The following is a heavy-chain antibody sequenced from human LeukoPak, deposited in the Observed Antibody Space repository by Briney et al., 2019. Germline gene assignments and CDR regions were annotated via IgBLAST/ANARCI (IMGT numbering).Heavy chain of an antibody. CDR1: GFTFSSYA. CDR2: ISGSGGST. D-gene: IGHD2-2*01. J-gene: IGHJ4*02. CDR3: ARGIVVVPAAPVGYFDY. V-gene: IGHV3-23*01. Sequence: GGSLRLSCAASGFTFSSYAMSWVRQAPGKGLVWVSAISGSGGSTYYADSVKGRFTISRDKSKNTLYLQMNSLRAEDTAVYYCARGIVVVPAAPVGYFDYWGQGTLVTVSS.